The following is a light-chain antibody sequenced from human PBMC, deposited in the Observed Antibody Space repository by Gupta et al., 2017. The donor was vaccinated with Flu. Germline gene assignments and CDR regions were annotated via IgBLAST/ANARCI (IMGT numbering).Light chain of an antibody. Sequence: VIWITQSRSFLPASTGDRVTISCRMSQDISSYVAWYQPRPGKAPELLIYAASHLQSGVPSRFSGSGSGTDFTLTISYLQSEDFATYSCQQYNYYPHTFGRGTKLEIK. CDR3: QQYNYYPHT. J-gene: IGKJ2*01. CDR2: AAS. V-gene: IGKV1D-8*01. CDR1: QDISSY.